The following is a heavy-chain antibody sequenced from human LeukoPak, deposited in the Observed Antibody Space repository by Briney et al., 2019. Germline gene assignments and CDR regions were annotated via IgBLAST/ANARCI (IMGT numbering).Heavy chain of an antibody. CDR3: ARVVVATGPIYYYYMDV. CDR1: GYTFTSYY. Sequence: GASVKVSCKASGYTFTSYYTHWVRQAPGQGLEWMGGIVPIFGTTNYAQKFQGRVTITADESTNTAYVELNSLRSEDTAVYYCARVVVATGPIYYYYMDVWGKGTTVTISS. D-gene: IGHD5-12*01. V-gene: IGHV1-69*13. CDR2: IVPIFGTT. J-gene: IGHJ6*03.